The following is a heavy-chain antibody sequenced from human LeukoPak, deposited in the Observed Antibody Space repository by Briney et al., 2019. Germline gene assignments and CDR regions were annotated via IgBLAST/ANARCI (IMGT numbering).Heavy chain of an antibody. CDR3: ARARDGAFDI. J-gene: IGHJ3*02. CDR1: GDSIGSGSYY. CDR2: VYTSGST. D-gene: IGHD5-24*01. Sequence: SQTLSLTCTVSGDSIGSGSYYWSWIRQPAGEGLEWIGRVYTSGSTNYNPSLKSRVTISVDTSKNQFSLKLSSVTAADTAVYYCARARDGAFDIWGQGTMVTVSS. V-gene: IGHV4-61*02.